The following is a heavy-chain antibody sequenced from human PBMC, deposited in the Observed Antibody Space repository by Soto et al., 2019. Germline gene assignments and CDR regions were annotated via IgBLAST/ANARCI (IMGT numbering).Heavy chain of an antibody. Sequence: QVQLVQSGAEVKKPGSSVKVSCKASGGTFSSCAINWVRQAPGQGLEWMGGIIPMFGTTNYAQKFQGRVTITADESTSTAYMELTSLKIEDTAVYYCTTGSNEGYWGQGTLVTVSS. CDR3: TTGSNEGY. CDR2: IIPMFGTT. V-gene: IGHV1-69*01. D-gene: IGHD1-26*01. J-gene: IGHJ4*02. CDR1: GGTFSSCA.